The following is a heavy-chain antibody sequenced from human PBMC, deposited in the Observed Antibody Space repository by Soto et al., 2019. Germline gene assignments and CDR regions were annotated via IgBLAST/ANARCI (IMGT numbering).Heavy chain of an antibody. D-gene: IGHD6-13*01. CDR3: ARVGIAAAGAMYYYYGMDV. CDR1: GYTFTSYG. Sequence: GASVKVSCKASGYTFTSYGISWVRQAPGQGLEWMGWISAYNGNTNYAQKLQGRVTMTTDTSTSTAYMELRSLRSDDTAVYYCARVGIAAAGAMYYYYGMDVWGQGTTVTVSS. V-gene: IGHV1-18*01. J-gene: IGHJ6*02. CDR2: ISAYNGNT.